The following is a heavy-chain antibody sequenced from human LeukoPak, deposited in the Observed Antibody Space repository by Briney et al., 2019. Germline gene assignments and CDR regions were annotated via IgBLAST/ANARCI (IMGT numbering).Heavy chain of an antibody. CDR1: GYTFTGYY. J-gene: IGHJ5*02. Sequence: ASVKVSCKASGYTFTGYYMHWVRQAPGQELEWMGWINPNSGGTNYAQKFQGRVTMTRDTSISTAYMELSRLRSDDTAVYYCASTPPYYYDSSGYRPSGWFDPWGQGTLVTVSS. CDR3: ASTPPYYYDSSGYRPSGWFDP. CDR2: INPNSGGT. V-gene: IGHV1-2*02. D-gene: IGHD3-22*01.